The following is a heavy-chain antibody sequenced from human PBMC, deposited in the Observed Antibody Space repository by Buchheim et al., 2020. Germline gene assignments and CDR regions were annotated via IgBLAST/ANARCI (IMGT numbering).Heavy chain of an antibody. CDR3: ARDSGTTLLYYYYGMDV. V-gene: IGHV3-30*04. Sequence: QVQLVESGGGVVQPGRSLRLSCAASGFTFSSYAMHWVRQAPGKGLEWVAVISYDGSNKYYADPVKGRFTISRDNSKNTLYLQMNSLRAEDTAVYYCARDSGTTLLYYYYGMDVWGQGTT. CDR1: GFTFSSYA. D-gene: IGHD1-7*01. J-gene: IGHJ6*02. CDR2: ISYDGSNK.